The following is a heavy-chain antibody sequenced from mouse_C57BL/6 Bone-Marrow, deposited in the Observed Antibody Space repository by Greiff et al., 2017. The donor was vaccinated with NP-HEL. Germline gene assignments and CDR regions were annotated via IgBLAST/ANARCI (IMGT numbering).Heavy chain of an antibody. J-gene: IGHJ1*03. D-gene: IGHD3-1*01. CDR3: ARKESGHWYFDV. Sequence: QVQLQQSGAELARPGASVKMSCKASGYTFTSYTMHWVKQRPGQGLEWIGYINTSSGYTKYNQKFKDKATLTAAKSSSTAYMQLSSLTSEDSAVYYCARKESGHWYFDVWGTGTTVTVSS. CDR2: INTSSGYT. V-gene: IGHV1-4*01. CDR1: GYTFTSYT.